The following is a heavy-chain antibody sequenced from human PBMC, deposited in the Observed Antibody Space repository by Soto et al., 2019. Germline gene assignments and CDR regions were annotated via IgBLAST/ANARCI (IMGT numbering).Heavy chain of an antibody. Sequence: ASVKVSCKASGYTFTGYYMHWVRQAPGQGLEWMGWINPNSGGTNYAQKFQGWVTMTRDTSISTAYMELSRLRSDDTAVYYCARSHQYYYYYMDVRGKGTTDTVSS. J-gene: IGHJ6*03. CDR2: INPNSGGT. CDR3: ARSHQYYYYYMDV. D-gene: IGHD2-2*01. CDR1: GYTFTGYY. V-gene: IGHV1-2*04.